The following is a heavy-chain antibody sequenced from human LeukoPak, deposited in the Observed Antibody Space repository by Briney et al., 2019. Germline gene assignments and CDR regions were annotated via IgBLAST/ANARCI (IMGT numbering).Heavy chain of an antibody. CDR3: DY. D-gene: IGHD5-12*01. Sequence: PGGSLRLACAASGFTFDDYGMSWVRQAPGKGLEWVSGINWNGGSAGYADSVKGRLTISRDNAKNSLYLHYCARVRGFTGYGLIDYWGQGTLVTVSS. CDR1: GFTFDDYG. V-gene: IGHV3-20*01. J-gene: IGHJ4*02. CDR2: INWNGGSA.